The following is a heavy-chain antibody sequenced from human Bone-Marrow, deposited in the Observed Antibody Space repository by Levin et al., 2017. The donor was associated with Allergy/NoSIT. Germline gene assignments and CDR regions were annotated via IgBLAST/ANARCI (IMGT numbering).Heavy chain of an antibody. J-gene: IGHJ3*02. Sequence: QSGGSLRLSCAASGFTFSSYGMHWVRQAPGKGLEWVAVIWYDGSNKYYADSVKGRFTISRDNSKNTLYLQMNSLRAEDTAVYYCARDGGHYDILTGYWFDAFDIWGQGTMVTVSS. CDR2: IWYDGSNK. CDR1: GFTFSSYG. V-gene: IGHV3-33*01. CDR3: ARDGGHYDILTGYWFDAFDI. D-gene: IGHD3-9*01.